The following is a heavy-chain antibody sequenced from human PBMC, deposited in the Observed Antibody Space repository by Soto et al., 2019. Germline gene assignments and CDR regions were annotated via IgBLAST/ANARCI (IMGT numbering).Heavy chain of an antibody. CDR2: IYYSGST. D-gene: IGHD2-15*01. CDR3: ARVYCSGGSCYHLDY. V-gene: IGHV4-59*12. CDR1: GGSISNYY. J-gene: IGHJ4*02. Sequence: SETLSLTCIVSGGSISNYYWSWIRQPPGKGLEWIGYIYYSGSTNYNPSLTSRVTISVDTSKNQFSLKLSSVTAEDTAVYYCARVYCSGGSCYHLDYWGQGTLVTVSS.